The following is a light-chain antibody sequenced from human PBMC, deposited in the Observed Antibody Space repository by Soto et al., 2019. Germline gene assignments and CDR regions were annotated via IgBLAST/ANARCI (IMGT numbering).Light chain of an antibody. CDR3: QQYGNSPWT. V-gene: IGKV3-20*01. CDR1: QSVRSTY. J-gene: IGKJ1*01. CDR2: GAS. Sequence: EIVLTQSPGTLSLSPGERATLSCRASQSVRSTYLAWFQQKPGQAPRLLIYGASSRATGIPDRFSGSGSGTGFPLTISRLESEDSAVYYCQQYGNSPWTFGLGTKVEIK.